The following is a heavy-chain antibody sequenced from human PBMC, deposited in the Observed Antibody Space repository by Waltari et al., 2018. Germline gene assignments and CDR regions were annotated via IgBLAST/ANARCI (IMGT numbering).Heavy chain of an antibody. Sequence: QVQLVQSGAEVKDPGASVKVSCKASGYTFSAYFINWVRQAPGQGLEWMGWINPKSGVTKYAQSCQGRVTMTRDTSINTVYMELSILRSDDTALYYCAAVIRPGRTLPWGYWGQGTLVTVSS. V-gene: IGHV1-2*02. CDR1: GYTFSAYF. J-gene: IGHJ4*02. D-gene: IGHD7-27*01. CDR3: AAVIRPGRTLPWGY. CDR2: INPKSGVT.